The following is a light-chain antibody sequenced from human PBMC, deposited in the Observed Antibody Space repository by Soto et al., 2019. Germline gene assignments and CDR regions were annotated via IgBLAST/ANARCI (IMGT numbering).Light chain of an antibody. V-gene: IGLV2-8*01. CDR3: SSYSRSINYV. CDR2: EVN. Sequence: QSVVTQTPCASGSPGQSVTISCTGTNNDIGGYNYVSGYQQLPGKAPKLMIYEVNKRPSGIPDRFSGSKSGNTASLTVSGLQPEDEAEYFCSSYSRSINYVFGPGTKVTAL. J-gene: IGLJ1*01. CDR1: NNDIGGYNY.